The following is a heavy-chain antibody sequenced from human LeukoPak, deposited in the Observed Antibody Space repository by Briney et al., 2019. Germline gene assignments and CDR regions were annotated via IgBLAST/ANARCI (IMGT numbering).Heavy chain of an antibody. CDR2: FDPEDGET. J-gene: IGHJ5*02. Sequence: ASVKVSCKVSGYTLTELSMHWVRQAPGKGLEWMGGFDPEDGETIYAQKFQGRATMTEDTSTDTAYMELSSLRSEDTAVYYCATAGSGYHINWFDPWGQGTLVTVSS. CDR1: GYTLTELS. D-gene: IGHD3-22*01. V-gene: IGHV1-24*01. CDR3: ATAGSGYHINWFDP.